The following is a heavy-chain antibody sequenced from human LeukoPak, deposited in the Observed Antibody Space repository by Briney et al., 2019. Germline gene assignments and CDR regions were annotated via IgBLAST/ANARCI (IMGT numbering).Heavy chain of an antibody. V-gene: IGHV4-59*08. J-gene: IGHJ4*02. D-gene: IGHD1-26*01. CDR1: GGSISTYY. CDR3: ARHAPTYSEGYYFDY. Sequence: PSETLSLSCTASGGSISTYYWSWIRQPPGKGLEWIGYIYYSGRTKYNPSLKSRVTISVDTSKNQFSLKLSSVTAADTAVYYCARHAPTYSEGYYFDYWGQGTLVTVFS. CDR2: IYYSGRT.